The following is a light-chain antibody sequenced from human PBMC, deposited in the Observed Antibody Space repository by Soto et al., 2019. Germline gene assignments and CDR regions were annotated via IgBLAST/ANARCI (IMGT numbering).Light chain of an antibody. J-gene: IGKJ1*01. CDR1: QSLLHSNGYNY. V-gene: IGKV2-28*01. Sequence: DIVMTQSPLSLPVTPGEPASISCRSSQSLLHSNGYNYLDWYLQKPGQSPQLLINLGSNRASGVPDRFSGRGSGKDFTLNISRVEAEDVGVYYCMQALQTPRTFGQGTKVEIK. CDR3: MQALQTPRT. CDR2: LGS.